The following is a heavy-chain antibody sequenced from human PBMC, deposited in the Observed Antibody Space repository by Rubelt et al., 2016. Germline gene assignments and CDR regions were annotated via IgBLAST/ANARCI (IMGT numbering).Heavy chain of an antibody. CDR3: ARTSLGYYYDSSGYFD. Sequence: QLQLQESGPGLVKPSETLSLTCTVSGGSISSSSYYWGWIRQPPGKGLEWIGYIYYSGSTNYNPSLKSRVTISVDTSKNQFSLKLSSVTAADTAVYYCARTSLGYYYDSSGYFDWGQGTLVTVSS. J-gene: IGHJ4*02. CDR2: IYYSGST. D-gene: IGHD3-22*01. CDR1: GGSISSSSYY. V-gene: IGHV4-61*05.